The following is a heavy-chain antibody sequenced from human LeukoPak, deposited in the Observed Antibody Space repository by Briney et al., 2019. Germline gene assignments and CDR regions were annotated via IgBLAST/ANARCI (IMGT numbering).Heavy chain of an antibody. Sequence: GESLKISCKGSGYSFTSYWIGWVRQAPGKGLEWVAFIRYDGSNKYYADSVKGRFTISRDNSKNTLYLQMNSLRAEDTAVYYCAKDFYGLTYPDYWGQGTLVTVSS. CDR1: GYSFTSYW. J-gene: IGHJ4*02. CDR3: AKDFYGLTYPDY. CDR2: IRYDGSNK. D-gene: IGHD2/OR15-2a*01. V-gene: IGHV3-30*02.